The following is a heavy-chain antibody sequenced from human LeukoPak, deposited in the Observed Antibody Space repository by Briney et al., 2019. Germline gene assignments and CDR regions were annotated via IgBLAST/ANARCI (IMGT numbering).Heavy chain of an antibody. J-gene: IGHJ5*02. V-gene: IGHV1-69*13. D-gene: IGHD3-10*01. CDR2: IIPIFGTA. CDR3: ARRVGYYGSGSYLYNWFDP. Sequence: SVKVSCKASGGTFSSYAISWVRQAPGQGLEWMGGIIPIFGTANYAQKFQGRVTITADESTSTAYMELSSLRSDDTAVYYCARRVGYYGSGSYLYNWFDPWGQGTLVTVSS. CDR1: GGTFSSYA.